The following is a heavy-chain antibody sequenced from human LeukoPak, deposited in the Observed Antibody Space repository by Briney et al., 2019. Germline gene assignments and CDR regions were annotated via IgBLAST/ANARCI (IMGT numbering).Heavy chain of an antibody. J-gene: IGHJ3*02. CDR3: AREPRFVNDAFDI. D-gene: IGHD3-3*01. CDR1: GFTFSSYW. Sequence: GGSLRLSCVASGFTFSSYWMNWVRQAPGKGLEHVSAISPDGRNTYYASSVKGRFTISRDNSRNTLFLQMGSLRAEDLAVYYCAREPRFVNDAFDIWGQGTMVTVSS. V-gene: IGHV3-64*01. CDR2: ISPDGRNT.